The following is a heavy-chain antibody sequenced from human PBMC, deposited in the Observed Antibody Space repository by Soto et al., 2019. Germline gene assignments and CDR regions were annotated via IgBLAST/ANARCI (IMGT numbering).Heavy chain of an antibody. V-gene: IGHV1-2*02. Sequence: ASVKVSCKASGYTFTGYYMHWVRQAPGQGLEWMGWINPNSGGTNYAQKFQGRVTMTRDTSISTAYMELSRLRSDDTAVYYCARHLDDPGHYDYSSGSPPGMDVWGRGTTVTV. J-gene: IGHJ6*02. D-gene: IGHD3-3*01. CDR3: ARHLDDPGHYDYSSGSPPGMDV. CDR2: INPNSGGT. CDR1: GYTFTGYY.